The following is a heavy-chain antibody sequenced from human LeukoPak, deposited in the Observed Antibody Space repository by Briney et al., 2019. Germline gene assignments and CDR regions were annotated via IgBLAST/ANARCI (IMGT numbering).Heavy chain of an antibody. J-gene: IGHJ4*02. CDR3: AKDYYYGSGARSWLIYYFDY. V-gene: IGHV3-23*01. D-gene: IGHD3-10*01. CDR1: GGSLSSYY. CDR2: ISDSGDST. Sequence: ETLSLTCTVSGGSLSSYYWSWVRQAPGKGLEWVSAISDSGDSTYYADSVKGRFTISRDNSKNTLYLQMNSLRAEDTAVYYCAKDYYYGSGARSWLIYYFDYWGQGTLVTVSS.